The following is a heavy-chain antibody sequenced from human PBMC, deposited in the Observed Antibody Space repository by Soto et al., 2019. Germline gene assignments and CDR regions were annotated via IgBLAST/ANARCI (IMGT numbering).Heavy chain of an antibody. CDR2: IFSSGAT. Sequence: GGSLRLSCAASGFAVSTNYVSWVRQAPGKGLEWVSVIFSSGATYYTDSVKDRFTMSRDNSRNTLYLQMNSLRAEDTAVYYCAKDSPGWSGYIRPFDPWGQGTLVTVSS. D-gene: IGHD3-3*01. J-gene: IGHJ5*02. V-gene: IGHV3-53*01. CDR3: AKDSPGWSGYIRPFDP. CDR1: GFAVSTNY.